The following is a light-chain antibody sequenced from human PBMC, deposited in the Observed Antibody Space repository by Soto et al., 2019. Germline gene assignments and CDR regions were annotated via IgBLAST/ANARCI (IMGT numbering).Light chain of an antibody. CDR1: SSNIGRNP. J-gene: IGLJ2*01. CDR3: ASWDDRLNGQV. Sequence: QSVLAQPPSASAPPGQRVAIPCSGSSSNIGRNPVHWYQHLPGAAPKLLIYGNDQRPSGVPDRFSGSKSDTSASLAITGLQSEDEADYFCASWDDRLNGQVFGGGTKPTVL. CDR2: GND. V-gene: IGLV1-44*01.